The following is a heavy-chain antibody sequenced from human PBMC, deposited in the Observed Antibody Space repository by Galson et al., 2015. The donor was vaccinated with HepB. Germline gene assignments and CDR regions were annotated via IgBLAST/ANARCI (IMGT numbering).Heavy chain of an antibody. J-gene: IGHJ4*02. D-gene: IGHD3-3*01. CDR2: INPSGGST. CDR3: ARGSSRLLEWLLSSYFDN. V-gene: IGHV1-46*01. Sequence: QSGAEVKKPGASVKVSCKASGYTFTSYYMHWVRQAPGQGLEWMGIINPSGGSTSYAQKFQGRVTMTRDTSTSTVYMELSSLRSEDTAVYYCARGSSRLLEWLLSSYFDNWGQGTLVTVSS. CDR1: GYTFTSYY.